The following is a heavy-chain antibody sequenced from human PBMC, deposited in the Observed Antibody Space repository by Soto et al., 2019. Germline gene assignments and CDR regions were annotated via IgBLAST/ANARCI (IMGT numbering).Heavy chain of an antibody. CDR1: GYTFTSYA. CDR3: ARSSSVVVAATLDY. Sequence: QVQLVQSGAEVKKPGASVKVSCKASGYTFTSYAMHWVRQAPGHRLEWMGWINAGNGNTKYSQKFQGRVTITRDTSASTAYMELSSLRSEDTAVYYCARSSSVVVAATLDYWGQGTLVTVSS. J-gene: IGHJ4*02. V-gene: IGHV1-3*01. D-gene: IGHD2-15*01. CDR2: INAGNGNT.